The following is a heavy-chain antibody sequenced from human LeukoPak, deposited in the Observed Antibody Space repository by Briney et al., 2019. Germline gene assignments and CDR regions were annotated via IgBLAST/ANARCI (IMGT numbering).Heavy chain of an antibody. V-gene: IGHV4-34*01. J-gene: IGHJ4*02. CDR3: ARRTMITFGGVVVWPFDY. CDR2: INHGGII. CDR1: GGSFCGYY. Sequence: PSETLSLTCAVSGGSFCGYYWIWIRQPPGKRPQWIGEINHGGIINYNPSLNSRVTISIDTSKNQFSLELTSVTAADTAVYYCARRTMITFGGVVVWPFDYWGQGILVTVSS. D-gene: IGHD3-16*02.